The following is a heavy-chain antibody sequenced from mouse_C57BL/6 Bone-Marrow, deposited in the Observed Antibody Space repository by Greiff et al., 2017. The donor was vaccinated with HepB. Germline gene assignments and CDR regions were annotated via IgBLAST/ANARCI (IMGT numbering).Heavy chain of an antibody. V-gene: IGHV5S21*01. CDR1: VFTFSIYA. D-gene: IGHD2-1*01. J-gene: IGHJ2*01. Sequence: EVMLVESGEGLVKPGGSLILSCAASVFTFSIYAMSWVRQTPEKRLGWVAYISSGVDYIYYAVTVKGRFTTSRDNARNTLYLQMSSLMSEDTAMYYWTRRYLYYFDYWGQGTTLTVSS. CDR3: TRRYLYYFDY. CDR2: ISSGVDYI.